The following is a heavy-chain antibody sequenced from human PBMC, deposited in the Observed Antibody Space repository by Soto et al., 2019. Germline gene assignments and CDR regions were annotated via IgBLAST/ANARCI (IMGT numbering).Heavy chain of an antibody. J-gene: IGHJ4*02. V-gene: IGHV3-21*01. D-gene: IGHD3-3*01. CDR1: GFTFSSYS. CDR2: ISSSSSYI. CDR3: ARDLVGGDFWSGYRPLYYFDY. Sequence: GGSLRLSCAASGFTFSSYSMNWVRQAPGKGLEWVSSISSSSSYIYYAGSVKGRFTISRDNAKNSLYLQMNSLRAEDTAVYYCARDLVGGDFWSGYRPLYYFDYWGQGTLVTVSS.